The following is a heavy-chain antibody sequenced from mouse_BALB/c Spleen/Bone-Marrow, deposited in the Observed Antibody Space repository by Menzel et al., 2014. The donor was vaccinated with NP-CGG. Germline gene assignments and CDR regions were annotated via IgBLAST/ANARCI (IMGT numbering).Heavy chain of an antibody. V-gene: IGHV5-6-3*01. CDR2: INSDGGST. CDR1: RFTFSSYG. CDR3: ARDRYYGYAMDY. D-gene: IGHD1-1*01. J-gene: IGHJ4*01. Sequence: EVHLVESGGGLVQPGGSLKLSCAASRFTFSSYGMSWVRQTPDKRLELVATINSDGGSTYYPDSVKGRFTISRDNAKNTLYLQMSSLKSEDTAVYYCARDRYYGYAMDYWGQGTSVTVSS.